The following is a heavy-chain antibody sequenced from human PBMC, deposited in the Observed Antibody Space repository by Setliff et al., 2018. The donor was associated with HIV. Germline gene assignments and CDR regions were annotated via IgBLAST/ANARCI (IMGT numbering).Heavy chain of an antibody. CDR2: IYYNGNT. CDR1: GGSITGYF. CDR3: ARDGYSYGDYHYYYMDV. J-gene: IGHJ6*03. D-gene: IGHD5-18*01. Sequence: SETLSLTCTVSGGSITGYFWNWIRQSPGKGLEWIGYIYYNGNTNYNPTLNSRFTISRDNAKSTLFLEMNSLRAEDTAVYFCARDGYSYGDYHYYYMDVWGKGTTVTVSS. V-gene: IGHV4-59*12.